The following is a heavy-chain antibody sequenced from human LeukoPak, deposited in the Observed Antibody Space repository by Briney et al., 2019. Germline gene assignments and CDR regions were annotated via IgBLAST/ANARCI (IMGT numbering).Heavy chain of an antibody. CDR1: GGTFSSYA. Sequence: SVKVSCKASGGTFSSYAISWVRQAPGQGLEWMGRIIPILGIANYARKFQGRVTITADKSTSTAYMELSSLRSEDTAVYYCARDQDSEQHAFDIWGQGTMVTVSS. J-gene: IGHJ3*02. D-gene: IGHD6-13*01. CDR3: ARDQDSEQHAFDI. V-gene: IGHV1-69*04. CDR2: IIPILGIA.